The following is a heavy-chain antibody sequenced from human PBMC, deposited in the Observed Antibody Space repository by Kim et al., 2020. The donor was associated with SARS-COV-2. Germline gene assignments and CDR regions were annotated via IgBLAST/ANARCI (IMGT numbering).Heavy chain of an antibody. CDR3: AKDRGYCGGGSCYGNYYYAMDV. Sequence: GGSLRLSCAASGFTFSSYGMHWVRQAPGKGLEWVAVISYDGSNKYYADSVKGRFTISRDNSKNTMYLQMNSLRAEDTAVYYCAKDRGYCGGGSCYGNYYYAMDVWGQGTTVTVSS. D-gene: IGHD2-15*01. V-gene: IGHV3-30*18. CDR2: ISYDGSNK. J-gene: IGHJ6*02. CDR1: GFTFSSYG.